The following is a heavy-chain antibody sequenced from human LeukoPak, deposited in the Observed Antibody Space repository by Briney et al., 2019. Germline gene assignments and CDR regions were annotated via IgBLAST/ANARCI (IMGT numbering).Heavy chain of an antibody. CDR1: GYTFTGYY. V-gene: IGHV1-2*02. D-gene: IGHD6-19*01. CDR2: INPNSGGT. J-gene: IGHJ3*01. CDR3: ARDLYSSATDLYSSAWTGAFDV. Sequence: GASVKVSCKTSGYTFTGYYMFWVRQAPGQGLEWMAWINPNSGGTNYAQRFQGRVTLTRDTSIATAYMELSSLKSDDTAVYFCARDLYSSATDLYSSAWTGAFDVWAKGQWSPSLQ.